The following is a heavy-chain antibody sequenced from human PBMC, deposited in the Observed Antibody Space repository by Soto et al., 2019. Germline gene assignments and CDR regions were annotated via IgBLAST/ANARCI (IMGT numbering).Heavy chain of an antibody. CDR2: IYYSGTT. CDR3: ARESLYYDSSGYYNQGDAFDV. D-gene: IGHD3-22*01. J-gene: IGHJ3*01. Sequence: PSEPLSLTCTVSGDSISNGGYYWSWIRQHPDSCLEWIGNIYYSGTTYYNPSLKSRLFMSVDTSENQFSLHLNSVTAADTAVYYCARESLYYDSSGYYNQGDAFDVWGRGTMVTVS. CDR1: GDSISNGGYY. V-gene: IGHV4-31*03.